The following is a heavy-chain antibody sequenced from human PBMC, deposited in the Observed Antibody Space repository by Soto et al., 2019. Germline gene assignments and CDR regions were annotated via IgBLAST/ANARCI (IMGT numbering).Heavy chain of an antibody. J-gene: IGHJ4*02. D-gene: IGHD3-3*01. CDR1: GFSLTTSGVG. V-gene: IGHV2-5*02. CDR2: IYWDDDK. Sequence: QITLKESGPTVVKPTETLTLTCTFSGFSLTTSGVGVGWVRQSPGKAPEWLALIYWDDDKRYSTSLKSRLTITNDTSKTQVVLTMANVDPADTATYYCAHRVLRTVFGLVTTTAIYFDFWGQGTPVVVSS. CDR3: AHRVLRTVFGLVTTTAIYFDF.